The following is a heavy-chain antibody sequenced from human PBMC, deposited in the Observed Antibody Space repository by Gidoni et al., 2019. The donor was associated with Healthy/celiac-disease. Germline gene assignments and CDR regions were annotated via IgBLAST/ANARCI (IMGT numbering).Heavy chain of an antibody. CDR2: IIPIFGTA. J-gene: IGHJ6*02. D-gene: IGHD1-26*01. CDR1: GGTFSSYA. V-gene: IGHV1-69*06. Sequence: QVQLVQSRAEVKKPGSSVKVSCKASGGTFSSYAISWVRQAPGQGLEWMGGIIPIFGTANYAQKFQGRVTITADKSTSTAYMELSSLRSGDTAVYYCARTLLHKTRFYYYGMDVWGQGTTVTVSS. CDR3: ARTLLHKTRFYYYGMDV.